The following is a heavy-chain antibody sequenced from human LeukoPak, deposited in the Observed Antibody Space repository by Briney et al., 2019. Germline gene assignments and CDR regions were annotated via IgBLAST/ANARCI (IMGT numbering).Heavy chain of an antibody. V-gene: IGHV1-2*02. Sequence: ASVKVSCKASGYTVTGYDVDWMRQAPGQGLEWMGWINPNSGGTNYAQKFQGRVTMTRDTSISTAYMELSRLRSDDTAVYYCARGVSGSYYYYYMDVWGKGTTVTVSS. D-gene: IGHD1-26*01. CDR1: GYTVTGYD. J-gene: IGHJ6*03. CDR2: INPNSGGT. CDR3: ARGVSGSYYYYYMDV.